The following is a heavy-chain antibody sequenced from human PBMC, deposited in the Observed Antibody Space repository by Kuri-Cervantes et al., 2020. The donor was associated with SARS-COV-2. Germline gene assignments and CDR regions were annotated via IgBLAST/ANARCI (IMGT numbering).Heavy chain of an antibody. V-gene: IGHV3-21*01. CDR3: AGTSVAGLDY. J-gene: IGHJ4*02. Sequence: GESLKISCAASGFTFSSYAMSWVRQAPGKGLEWVSSISSSSSYIYYADSVKGRFTISRDNAKNSLYLQMNSLRAEDTAVYYCAGTSVAGLDYWGQGTLVTVSS. CDR1: GFTFSSYA. D-gene: IGHD6-19*01. CDR2: ISSSSSYI.